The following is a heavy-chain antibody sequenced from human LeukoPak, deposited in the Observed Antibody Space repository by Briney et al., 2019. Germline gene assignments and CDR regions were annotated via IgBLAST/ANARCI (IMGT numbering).Heavy chain of an antibody. J-gene: IGHJ1*01. Sequence: GGSLRLSCAASGFTFDDYAMHWVRQAPGKGLEWVSVIYSGGSTYYADSVKGRFTISRDGSKNTLYLQMNSLRAEDTAVYYCARDLYGDTYFQHWGQGTLVTVSS. CDR1: GFTFDDYA. D-gene: IGHD4-17*01. CDR2: IYSGGST. CDR3: ARDLYGDTYFQH. V-gene: IGHV3-66*01.